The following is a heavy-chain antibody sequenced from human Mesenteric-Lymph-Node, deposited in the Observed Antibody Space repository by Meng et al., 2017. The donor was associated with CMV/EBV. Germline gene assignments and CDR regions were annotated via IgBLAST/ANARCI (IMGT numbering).Heavy chain of an antibody. V-gene: IGHV3-48*03. Sequence: GESLKISCAASGFTFSSYEMNWVRQAPGKGLEWVSYISSSGSTIYYADSVKGRFTISRDNAKNSPYLQMNSLRAEDTAVYYCSRAALGYCSSTSCRPEYFQHWGQSTLVTVSS. J-gene: IGHJ1*01. CDR2: ISSSGSTI. D-gene: IGHD2-2*01. CDR3: SRAALGYCSSTSCRPEYFQH. CDR1: GFTFSSYE.